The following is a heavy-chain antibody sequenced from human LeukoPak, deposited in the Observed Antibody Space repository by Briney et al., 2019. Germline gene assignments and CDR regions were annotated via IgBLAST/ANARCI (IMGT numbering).Heavy chain of an antibody. CDR2: ISAYNGNT. Sequence: GASVTVSCKASGYTLTSYGISWVRQAPGQGLEWMGWISAYNGNTNYAQKLQGRVTMTTDTSTSTAYMELRSLRSDDTAVYYCAKQYSGSYYYYYGMDVWGRGTTVTVSS. CDR1: GYTLTSYG. D-gene: IGHD1-26*01. V-gene: IGHV1-18*01. J-gene: IGHJ6*02. CDR3: AKQYSGSYYYYYGMDV.